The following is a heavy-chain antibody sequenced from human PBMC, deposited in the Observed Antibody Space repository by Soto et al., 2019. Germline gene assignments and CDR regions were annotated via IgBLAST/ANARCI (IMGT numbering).Heavy chain of an antibody. CDR3: ARHQSIVVVTAARAFDI. V-gene: IGHV4-39*01. D-gene: IGHD2-15*01. CDR1: GGSISSTSYY. CDR2: FYSGST. Sequence: PSETLSLTCTVSGGSISSTSYYWVWIRQPPGKGLEWIGSFYSGSTYYNPSLKSRVSISVDTSENQFSLKLSSVTAADTAVYYCARHQSIVVVTAARAFDIWGQGTMVTVSS. J-gene: IGHJ3*02.